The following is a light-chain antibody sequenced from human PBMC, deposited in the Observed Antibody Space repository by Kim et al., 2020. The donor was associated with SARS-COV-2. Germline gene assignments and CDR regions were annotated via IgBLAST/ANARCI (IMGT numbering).Light chain of an antibody. J-gene: IGLJ3*02. CDR1: SSDVGAYKY. Sequence: QSALTQPPSASGSPGQSVTISCTGTSSDVGAYKYVSWYQQHPGKAPKLIIYEVTERPSGVPDRFFGSKSGNTASLTVSGLQADDEADYYCTSYAGSNTWVFGGGTQLTVL. CDR2: EVT. V-gene: IGLV2-8*01. CDR3: TSYAGSNTWV.